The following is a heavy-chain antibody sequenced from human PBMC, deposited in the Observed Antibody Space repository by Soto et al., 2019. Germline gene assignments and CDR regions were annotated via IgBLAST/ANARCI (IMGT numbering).Heavy chain of an antibody. CDR3: ARAWRFLEWSQTRYGMDV. V-gene: IGHV4-34*01. D-gene: IGHD3-3*01. Sequence: PSETLSLTCAVYGGSFSDYYWTWIRQTPGKGLEWIGEVNHGGSANYNQSLKSRVTISVDTSKNQFSLKVTSVTAADTAVYYCARAWRFLEWSQTRYGMDVWGQGTTVTVSS. CDR2: VNHGGSA. J-gene: IGHJ6*02. CDR1: GGSFSDYY.